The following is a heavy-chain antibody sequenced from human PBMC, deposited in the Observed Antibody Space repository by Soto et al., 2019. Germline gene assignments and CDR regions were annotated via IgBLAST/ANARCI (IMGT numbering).Heavy chain of an antibody. Sequence: EVQLVESGGGLVQPGGSLRLSCAGSGFIFSNYWMHWVRQAPGKGLEWVSRIDHDGPTDYAGSVRGRLTISRVNAESTLYLQMNSLRPEDTAVYYCVRDSHGDYWGQGTLVTVSS. CDR1: GFIFSNYW. V-gene: IGHV3-74*01. J-gene: IGHJ4*02. CDR2: IDHDGPT. CDR3: VRDSHGDY.